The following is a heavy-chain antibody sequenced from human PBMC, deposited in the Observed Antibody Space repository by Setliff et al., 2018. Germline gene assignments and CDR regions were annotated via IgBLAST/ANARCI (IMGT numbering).Heavy chain of an antibody. CDR1: GYSISSGYY. D-gene: IGHD6-13*01. CDR2: IYHSGST. J-gene: IGHJ6*02. V-gene: IGHV4-38-2*01. Sequence: SETLSLTCAVSGYSISSGYYWGWIRQPPGKGLEWIGSIYHSGSTYYNPSLKSRVTISVDRSKNQFSLKLSSVTAADTAVYYCARAPRIAAAGTWSAGYGMDVWGQGTTVTVSS. CDR3: ARAPRIAAAGTWSAGYGMDV.